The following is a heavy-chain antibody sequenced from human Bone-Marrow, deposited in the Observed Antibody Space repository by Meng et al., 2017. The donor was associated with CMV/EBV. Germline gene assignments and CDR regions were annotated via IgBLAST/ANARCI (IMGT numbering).Heavy chain of an antibody. D-gene: IGHD6-19*01. Sequence: ASVKVSCKASGYTFTSYDFNWVRQATGQGLEWMGIINPSGGSTSYAQKFQGRVTMTRDTSTSTVYMELSSLRSEDTAVYYCARSWSVARTPRNWFDPWGQGTLVTVSS. CDR3: ARSWSVARTPRNWFDP. CDR2: INPSGGST. CDR1: GYTFTSYD. V-gene: IGHV1-46*01. J-gene: IGHJ5*02.